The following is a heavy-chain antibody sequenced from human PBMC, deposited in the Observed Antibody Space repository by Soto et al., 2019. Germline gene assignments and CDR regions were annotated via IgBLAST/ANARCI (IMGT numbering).Heavy chain of an antibody. D-gene: IGHD3-16*02. CDR3: ARTNYVWGSYRLKDFDY. Sequence: TSSISSAVHDGSRNGSYCSWVLQRLGKRLKWIGEINHRGSTNYNPSLKSRVTISVDTSKNQFSLKLSSVTAADTAVYYCARTNYVWGSYRLKDFDYWGQGTLVTVSS. V-gene: IGHV4-34*01. CDR2: INHRGST. J-gene: IGHJ4*02. CDR1: DGSRNGSY.